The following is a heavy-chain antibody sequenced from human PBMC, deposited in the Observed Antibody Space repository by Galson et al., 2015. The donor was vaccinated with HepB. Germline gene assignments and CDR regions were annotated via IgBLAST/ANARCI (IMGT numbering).Heavy chain of an antibody. J-gene: IGHJ4*02. CDR2: ISYDGSNK. Sequence: SLRLSCAASGFTFSSYAMHWVRQAPGKGLEWVAVISYDGSNKYYADSVKGRFTISRDNSKDTLYLQMNSLRAEDTAVYYCARVPRGYSSGWPSFDYWGQGTLVTVSS. D-gene: IGHD6-19*01. CDR3: ARVPRGYSSGWPSFDY. CDR1: GFTFSSYA. V-gene: IGHV3-30-3*01.